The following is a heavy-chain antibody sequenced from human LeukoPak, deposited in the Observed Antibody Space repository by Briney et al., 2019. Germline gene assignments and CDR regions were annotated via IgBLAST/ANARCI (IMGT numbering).Heavy chain of an antibody. V-gene: IGHV3-21*01. CDR3: ARGIAVAGTARRIDAFDI. Sequence: GGSLRLSCAASGFTFSSYSMNWVRQAPGKGLEWVSSISSSSSYIYYADSVKGRFTISRDNAKNSLYLQMNSLRAEDTAVYYCARGIAVAGTARRIDAFDIWGQGTMVTVSS. J-gene: IGHJ3*02. CDR1: GFTFSSYS. D-gene: IGHD6-19*01. CDR2: ISSSSSYI.